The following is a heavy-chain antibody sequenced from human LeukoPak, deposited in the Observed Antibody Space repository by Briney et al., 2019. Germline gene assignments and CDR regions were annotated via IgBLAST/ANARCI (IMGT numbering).Heavy chain of an antibody. CDR3: ARNSGANVYTYSFQY. CDR1: GLTFDDYG. Sequence: GGSLRLSCVASGLTFDDYGMSWVRQAPGKGLEWVSGINWNGGTTTYADSVKGRFTISRDNAKNSLYLQMNSLRVEDTAFYYCARNSGANVYTYSFQYWGRGTLVTVSS. CDR2: INWNGGTT. J-gene: IGHJ4*02. D-gene: IGHD1-26*01. V-gene: IGHV3-20*04.